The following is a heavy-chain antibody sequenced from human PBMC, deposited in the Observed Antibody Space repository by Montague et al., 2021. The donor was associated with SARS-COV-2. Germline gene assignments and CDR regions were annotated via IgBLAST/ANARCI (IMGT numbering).Heavy chain of an antibody. CDR3: ARGAEWLLFNVFDY. J-gene: IGHJ4*02. CDR2: ISSSSSYI. D-gene: IGHD3-3*01. CDR1: GFTFSSYS. Sequence: SLRLSCAAPGFTFSSYSMNWVRQAPGKGLEWVSSISSSSSYIYYADSVKGRFTISRDNAKNSLYLQMNSLRAEDTAVYYCARGAEWLLFNVFDYWGQGTLVTVSS. V-gene: IGHV3-21*01.